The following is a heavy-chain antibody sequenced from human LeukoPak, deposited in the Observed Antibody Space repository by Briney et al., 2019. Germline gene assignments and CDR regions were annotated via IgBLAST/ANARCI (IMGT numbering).Heavy chain of an antibody. CDR2: VASSGTS. V-gene: IGHV4-59*01. Sequence: SETLSLTCTVSGDSLNTYYWXXXXXXXXXXXXXXGFVASSGTSNYNPSLKSRVSISIDTSKXQFSLALTSVTPADTAVYYCARVVRGVVTSNWFDPWGQGTLVSVSS. D-gene: IGHD2-21*02. CDR3: ARVVRGVVTSNWFDP. J-gene: IGHJ5*02. CDR1: GDSLNTYY.